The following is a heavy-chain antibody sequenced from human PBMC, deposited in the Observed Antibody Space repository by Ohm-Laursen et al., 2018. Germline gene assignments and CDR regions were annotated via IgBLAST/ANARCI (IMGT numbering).Heavy chain of an antibody. CDR1: GGSISSYY. J-gene: IGHJ4*02. CDR3: VRGQFMFDS. Sequence: SETLSLTCSVSGGSISSYYWTWIRQAPGKGLEWIGYIYDSGSTNYNPSLKSRVTISVDTSKNQFSLNLSSVTAADTAVYYCVRGQFMFDSWGQGTLVTVSS. CDR2: IYDSGST. V-gene: IGHV4-59*01. D-gene: IGHD4-11*01.